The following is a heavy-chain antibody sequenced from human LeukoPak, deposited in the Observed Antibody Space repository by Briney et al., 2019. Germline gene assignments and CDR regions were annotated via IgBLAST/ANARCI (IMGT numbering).Heavy chain of an antibody. CDR1: GFTFSSYA. CDR2: ISYDGSNK. D-gene: IGHD1-7*01. V-gene: IGHV3-30*04. J-gene: IGHJ4*02. Sequence: PGGSLRLSCAASGFTFSSYAMHWVRQAPGKGLEWVAVISYDGSNKYYADSVKGRFTISRDNSKNTLYLQMNSLRAEDTAVYYCARDNVGIPGTTSLFDYWGQGTLVTVSS. CDR3: ARDNVGIPGTTSLFDY.